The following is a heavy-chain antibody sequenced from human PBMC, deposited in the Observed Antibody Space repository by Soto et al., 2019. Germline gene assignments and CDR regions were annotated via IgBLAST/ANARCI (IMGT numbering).Heavy chain of an antibody. Sequence: QVQLVQSGAEVKEPGASVKISCKGSGYTFTNFYIHWVRQAPGQGLEWRVIVNPNGASTNYAQSCKGSITSARDTSTSTVYMDRSSLRSEDPAVYYCARGLASGDYWGQGTLVTVSS. CDR3: ARGLASGDY. D-gene: IGHD6-6*01. V-gene: IGHV1-46*01. CDR2: VNPNGAST. J-gene: IGHJ4*02. CDR1: GYTFTNFY.